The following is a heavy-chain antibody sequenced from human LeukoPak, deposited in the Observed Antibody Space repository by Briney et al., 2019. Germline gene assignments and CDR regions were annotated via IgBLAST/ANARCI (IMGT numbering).Heavy chain of an antibody. CDR2: ISGSGGRP. J-gene: IGHJ4*02. CDR3: AKRGVVIRVILVGFHKEAYYFDS. V-gene: IGHV3-23*01. CDR1: GLTLSNYG. D-gene: IGHD3-22*01. Sequence: GGSLRLSCAVSGLTLSNYGMSWVRQAPGKGLEWVAGISGSGGRPNYADSVKGRFTISRDNAKNTLYLQMNSLRAEDTAVYFCAKRGVVIRVILVGFHKEAYYFDSWGQGALVTVSS.